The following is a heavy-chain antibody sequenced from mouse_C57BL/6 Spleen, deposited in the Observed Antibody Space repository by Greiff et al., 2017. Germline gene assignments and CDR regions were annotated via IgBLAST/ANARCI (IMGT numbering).Heavy chain of an antibody. D-gene: IGHD2-4*01. J-gene: IGHJ2*01. CDR2: IDPSDSYT. CDR1: GYTFTSYW. V-gene: IGHV1-69*01. CDR3: ARVRLRQRYYFDY. Sequence: QVQLQQPGAELVMPGASVKLSCKASGYTFTSYWMHWVKQRPGQGLEWIGEIDPSDSYTNYNQKFKGKSTLTVDKSSSTAYMQLSSLTSEDSAVYYCARVRLRQRYYFDYWGQGTTLTVSS.